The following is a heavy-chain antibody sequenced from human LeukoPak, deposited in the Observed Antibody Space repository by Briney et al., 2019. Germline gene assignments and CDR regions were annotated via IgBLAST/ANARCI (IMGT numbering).Heavy chain of an antibody. Sequence: PSETLSLTCAVYGGSFSGYYWSWLRQPPGKGLEWIGEINHSGSTNYNPSLKSRVTISVDTSKNQFSLKLSSVTAADTAVYYCARSPYYYDSSGYYFYWGQGTLVTVSS. J-gene: IGHJ4*02. D-gene: IGHD3-22*01. CDR1: GGSFSGYY. CDR3: ARSPYYYDSSGYYFY. CDR2: INHSGST. V-gene: IGHV4-34*01.